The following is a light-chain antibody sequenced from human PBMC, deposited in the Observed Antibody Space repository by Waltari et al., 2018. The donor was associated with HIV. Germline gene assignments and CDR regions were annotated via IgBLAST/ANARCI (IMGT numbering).Light chain of an antibody. CDR2: EVS. Sequence: QSALTHSPYASGPPGQSVPISCTRTSRYVGGYDFVPWSQQHPGNAPKLLIAEVSKRPSGVPDRFSGSKSGNTASLTVSGLQAEDEADYYCSSYAGSINVLFGGGTKLAVL. CDR1: SRYVGGYDF. V-gene: IGLV2-8*01. CDR3: SSYAGSINVL. J-gene: IGLJ2*01.